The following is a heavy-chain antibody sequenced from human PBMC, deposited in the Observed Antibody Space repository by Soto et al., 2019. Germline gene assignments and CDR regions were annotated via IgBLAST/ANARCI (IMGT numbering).Heavy chain of an antibody. CDR3: ARGESYYPYYYYGMDV. CDR2: IIPIFGTA. J-gene: IGHJ6*02. V-gene: IGHV1-69*13. Sequence: SVKVSCKASGGTFSSYAISWVRQAPGQGLEWMGGIIPIFGTANYAQKFQGRVTITADESTSTAYMELSSLRSEDTAVYYCARGESYYPYYYYGMDVWGQGTTVTVSS. D-gene: IGHD1-26*01. CDR1: GGTFSSYA.